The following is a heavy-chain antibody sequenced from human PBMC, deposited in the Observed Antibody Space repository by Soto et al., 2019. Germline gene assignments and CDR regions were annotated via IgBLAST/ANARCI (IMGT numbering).Heavy chain of an antibody. D-gene: IGHD1-7*01. CDR1: GFAFSHYA. Sequence: PVGSLRLSCVASGFAFSHYAMHWVRQAPGKGLEWVALISYDGSNKYYADSVKGRFTLSRDNSKNTLYLQLNTLRAEDTALYYCARGELLSAAFFDYWGQGTLVTVSS. CDR2: ISYDGSNK. CDR3: ARGELLSAAFFDY. V-gene: IGHV3-30-3*01. J-gene: IGHJ4*02.